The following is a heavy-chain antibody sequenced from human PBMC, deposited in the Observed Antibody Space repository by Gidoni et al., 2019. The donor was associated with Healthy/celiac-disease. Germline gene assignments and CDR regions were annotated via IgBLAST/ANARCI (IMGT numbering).Heavy chain of an antibody. CDR2: ISGSGGST. J-gene: IGHJ5*02. V-gene: IGHV3-23*01. CDR3: AKERLRYFDWFAT. Sequence: EVQLLESGGGLVQHGGSLRLSCAASGFPFSSYAMSWVRQAPGKGLEWVSAISGSGGSTYYADSVKGRFTISRDNSKNTLYLQMNSLRAEDTAVYYCAKERLRYFDWFATWGQGTLVTVSS. D-gene: IGHD3-9*01. CDR1: GFPFSSYA.